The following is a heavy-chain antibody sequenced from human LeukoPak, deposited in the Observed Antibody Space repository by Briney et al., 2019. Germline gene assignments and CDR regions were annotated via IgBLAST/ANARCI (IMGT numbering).Heavy chain of an antibody. CDR1: GGTFSSYA. J-gene: IGHJ6*03. Sequence: GASVKVSCKASGGTFSSYAISWVRQAPGQGLEWMGGIIPIFGTADYAQKFQGRVTVTTDESTSTAYMELSSLRSEDTAVYYCARDRYCSSTSCYAGYYYYYMDVWGKGTTVTVSS. CDR3: ARDRYCSSTSCYAGYYYYYMDV. V-gene: IGHV1-69*05. D-gene: IGHD2-2*01. CDR2: IIPIFGTA.